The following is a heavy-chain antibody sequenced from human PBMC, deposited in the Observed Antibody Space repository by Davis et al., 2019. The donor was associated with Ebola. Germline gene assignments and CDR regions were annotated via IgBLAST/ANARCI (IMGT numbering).Heavy chain of an antibody. V-gene: IGHV3-64D*06. Sequence: GESLKISCAASGFTFSSYAMHWVRQAPGKGLEYVSAISSNGGSTYYADSVKGRFTISRDNSKNTLYLQMSSLRAEDTAVYYCVKQGGPSSRMVYAPKYVVYYFDYWGQGTLVTVSS. CDR1: GFTFSSYA. CDR2: ISSNGGST. CDR3: VKQGGPSSRMVYAPKYVVYYFDY. D-gene: IGHD2-8*01. J-gene: IGHJ4*02.